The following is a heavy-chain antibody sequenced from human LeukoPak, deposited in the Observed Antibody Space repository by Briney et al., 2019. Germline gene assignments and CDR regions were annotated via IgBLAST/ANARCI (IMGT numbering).Heavy chain of an antibody. Sequence: ASVKVSCKASGYTFTSYDINWVRQATGQGLEWMGWMNPNSGNTGYAQKFQGRVTMTRNTSISTAYMELSSLRSEDTAVYYCARDLTDFGVVIHYYYYGMDVWGQGTTVTVSS. CDR3: ARDLTDFGVVIHYYYYGMDV. D-gene: IGHD3-3*01. V-gene: IGHV1-8*01. CDR1: GYTFTSYD. J-gene: IGHJ6*02. CDR2: MNPNSGNT.